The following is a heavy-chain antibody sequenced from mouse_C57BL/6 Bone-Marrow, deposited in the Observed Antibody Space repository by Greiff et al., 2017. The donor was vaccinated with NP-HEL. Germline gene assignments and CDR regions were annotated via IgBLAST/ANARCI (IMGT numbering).Heavy chain of an antibody. Sequence: VQLQQPGAELVKPGASVKMSCKASGYTFTSYWITWVKQRPGQGLEWIGDIYPGSGSTNYNEKFKSKATLTVDTSSSTAYMQLSSLTSEDSAVYYCARGDYGNYPAWFAYWGQGTLVTVSA. CDR2: IYPGSGST. J-gene: IGHJ3*01. CDR1: GYTFTSYW. CDR3: ARGDYGNYPAWFAY. V-gene: IGHV1-55*01. D-gene: IGHD2-1*01.